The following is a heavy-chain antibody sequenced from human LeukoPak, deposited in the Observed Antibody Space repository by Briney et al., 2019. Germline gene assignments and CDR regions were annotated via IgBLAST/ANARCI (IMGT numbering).Heavy chain of an antibody. D-gene: IGHD3-10*01. CDR1: GGSISSYY. CDR2: IYYSGST. J-gene: IGHJ4*02. Sequence: SETLSLTCIVSGGSISSYYGSWIRQPPGKGLEWIGYIYYSGSTNYNPSLRRGVTISVDTSKKRFSRRRRAGTAADTAVYYCAREYGSGRSYKRPYFDYSGQGTLLTVSS. CDR3: AREYGSGRSYKRPYFDY. V-gene: IGHV4-59*01.